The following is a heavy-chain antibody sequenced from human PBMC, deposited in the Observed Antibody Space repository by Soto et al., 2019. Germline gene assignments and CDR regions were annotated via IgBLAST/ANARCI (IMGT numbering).Heavy chain of an antibody. CDR2: ISGSGGST. V-gene: IGHV3-23*01. CDR3: AKDWPCSGGSCYCRLSPQYFQH. Sequence: GGSLRLSCAASGFTFSSYAMSWVRQAPGKGLEWVSAISGSGGSTYYADSVKGRFTISRDNSKNTLYPQMNSLRAEVTAVYYCAKDWPCSGGSCYCRLSPQYFQHWGQGALVTVSS. CDR1: GFTFSSYA. D-gene: IGHD2-15*01. J-gene: IGHJ1*01.